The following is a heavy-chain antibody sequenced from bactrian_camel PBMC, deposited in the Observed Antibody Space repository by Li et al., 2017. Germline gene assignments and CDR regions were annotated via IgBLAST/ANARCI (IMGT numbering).Heavy chain of an antibody. D-gene: IGHD3*01. J-gene: IGHJ4*01. V-gene: IGHV3S55*01. CDR2: INSDGST. CDR3: AARRSGVHCSGGLIEAEFDY. CDR1: GVTFDDAD. Sequence: HVQLVESGGGSVQAGGSLTLSCTISGVTFDDADMGWYRQAPGSECEMVSAINSDGSTTYADSVKGRFAISMDNRGNILYLEMNTLKPEDTAMYYCAARRSGVHCSGGLIEAEFDYWGQGTQVTVSS.